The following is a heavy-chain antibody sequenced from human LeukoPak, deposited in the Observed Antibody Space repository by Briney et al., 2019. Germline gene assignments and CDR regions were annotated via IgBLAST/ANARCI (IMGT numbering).Heavy chain of an antibody. J-gene: IGHJ5*02. D-gene: IGHD3-10*01. V-gene: IGHV3-20*04. CDR1: GFTFDDYG. CDR2: IDWNGGST. Sequence: GGSLRLSCAASGFTFDDYGMSWVRQAPGKGLEWVSGIDWNGGSTGYADSVKGRFTISRDNAKNSLYLQMNSLRAEDTAVYYCAKSSWFREEGFDPWGQGTLVTVSS. CDR3: AKSSWFREEGFDP.